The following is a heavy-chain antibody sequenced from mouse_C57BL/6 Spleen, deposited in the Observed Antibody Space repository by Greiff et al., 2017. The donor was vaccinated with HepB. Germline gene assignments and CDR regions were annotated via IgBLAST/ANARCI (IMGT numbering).Heavy chain of an antibody. CDR2: IYPGDGDT. CDR3: ARCQTAQATLFAY. D-gene: IGHD3-2*02. V-gene: IGHV1-82*01. J-gene: IGHJ3*01. Sequence: VKLQVSGPELVKPGASVKISCKASGYAFSSSWMNWVKQRPGKGLEWIGRIYPGDGDTNYNGKFKGKATLTADKSSSTAYMQLSSLTSEDSAVYFCARCQTAQATLFAYWGQGTLVTVSA. CDR1: GYAFSSSW.